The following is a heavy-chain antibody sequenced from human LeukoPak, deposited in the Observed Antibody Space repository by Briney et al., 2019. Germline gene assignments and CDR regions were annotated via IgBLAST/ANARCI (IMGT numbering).Heavy chain of an antibody. CDR2: INHSGST. D-gene: IGHD1-1*01. CDR1: GFTFSSYG. CDR3: ARGRTRSWLSWFDP. Sequence: GSLRLSCAASGFTFSSYGMSWIRQPPGKGLEWIGEINHSGSTNYNPSLKSRVTISVDTSKNQFSLKLSSVTAADTAVYYCARGRTRSWLSWFDPWGQGTLVTVSS. V-gene: IGHV4-34*01. J-gene: IGHJ5*02.